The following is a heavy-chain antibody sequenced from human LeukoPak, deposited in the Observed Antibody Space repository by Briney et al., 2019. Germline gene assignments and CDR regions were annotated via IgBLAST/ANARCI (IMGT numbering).Heavy chain of an antibody. Sequence: GGSLRLSCAASGFTFDDYGMSWVRQAPGKGLEWVSGINWNGGSTVYVDSVKGRFTISRDNAKNSLYLQMNSLRAEDTALYYCARHRLTGTYDYYMDVWGKGTTVTVSS. V-gene: IGHV3-20*04. D-gene: IGHD1-7*01. J-gene: IGHJ6*03. CDR3: ARHRLTGTYDYYMDV. CDR1: GFTFDDYG. CDR2: INWNGGST.